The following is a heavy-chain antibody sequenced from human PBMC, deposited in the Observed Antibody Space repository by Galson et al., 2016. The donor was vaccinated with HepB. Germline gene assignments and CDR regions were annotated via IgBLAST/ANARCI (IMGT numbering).Heavy chain of an antibody. D-gene: IGHD6-13*01. V-gene: IGHV3-23*01. CDR3: AKWSDAAATY. CDR1: GFTFSTYA. Sequence: SLRLSCAGTGFTFSTYAMSWVRQAPGKRLEWVSAISGSGDTTYYADSVKGRFSISRDNSKNTRYLQMSSLTAEDTAVYYCAKWSDAAATYWGQGALVTVSS. J-gene: IGHJ4*02. CDR2: ISGSGDTT.